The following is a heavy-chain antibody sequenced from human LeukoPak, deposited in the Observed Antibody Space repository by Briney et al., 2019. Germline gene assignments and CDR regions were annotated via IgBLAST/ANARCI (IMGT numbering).Heavy chain of an antibody. CDR3: ARDSAVADHADY. V-gene: IGHV1-46*01. CDR1: GYTFTSYY. CDR2: INPSGGST. J-gene: IGHJ4*02. D-gene: IGHD6-19*01. Sequence: GASVKVSCKASGYTFTSYYMHWVRQAPGQGLEWMGIINPSGGSTSYAQKFQGRVTMTRDTSTSTAYMELSSLRSEDTAVYYCARDSAVADHADYWGQGTLVTVSS.